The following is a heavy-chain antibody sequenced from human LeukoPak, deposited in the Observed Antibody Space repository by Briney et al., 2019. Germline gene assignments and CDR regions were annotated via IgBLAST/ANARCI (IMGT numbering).Heavy chain of an antibody. CDR3: ARGLTVTTVYWYFDL. D-gene: IGHD4-17*01. J-gene: IGHJ2*01. CDR1: GGSISSYY. V-gene: IGHV4-59*01. Sequence: SETLSLTCTVSGGSISSYYWSWIRQPPGKGLEWIGYIYYSGSTNYNPSLKSRVTISVDTSKNQFSLKLSSVTAADTAVYYCARGLTVTTVYWYFDLWGRGTLVTVSS. CDR2: IYYSGST.